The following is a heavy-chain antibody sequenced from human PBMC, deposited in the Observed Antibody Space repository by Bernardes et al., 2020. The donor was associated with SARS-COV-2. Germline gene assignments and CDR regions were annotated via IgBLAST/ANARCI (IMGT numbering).Heavy chain of an antibody. Sequence: GGSLRLSCAASGFTFSSHDMSWVRQAPGKGLEWVSGISGSGTITVYADSVKGRFTMSRDNSKDTLSLQMNNLRAEDTAVYYCAKRVGSDYYFEWWGQGTLVTVSS. D-gene: IGHD3-10*01. CDR3: AKRVGSDYYFEW. V-gene: IGHV3-23*01. CDR2: ISGSGTIT. J-gene: IGHJ4*02. CDR1: GFTFSSHD.